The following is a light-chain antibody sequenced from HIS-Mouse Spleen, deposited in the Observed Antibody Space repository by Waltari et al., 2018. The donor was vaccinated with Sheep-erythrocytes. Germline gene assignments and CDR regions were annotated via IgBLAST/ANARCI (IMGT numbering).Light chain of an antibody. J-gene: IGLJ2*01. CDR1: SSDGGCYNL. Sequence: QSALTQPASVSGSPGQSITISCTGTSSDGGCYNLVSWYQQHPGKAPKLLIYEGSKRPSGVSNRFSGSKSGNTASLTISGLQAEDEADYYCCSYAGSSTLVFGGGTKLTVL. CDR2: EGS. CDR3: CSYAGSSTLV. V-gene: IGLV2-23*01.